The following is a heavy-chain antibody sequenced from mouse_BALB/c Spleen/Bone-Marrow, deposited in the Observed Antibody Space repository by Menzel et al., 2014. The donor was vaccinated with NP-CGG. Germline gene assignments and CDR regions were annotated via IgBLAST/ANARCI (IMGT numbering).Heavy chain of an antibody. CDR3: VRGVYDDYDEGALDY. CDR2: INPYNDGT. CDR1: GYTFTSYV. J-gene: IGHJ4*01. Sequence: VQLQQPGPELIKPGASVKMSCKASGYTFTSYVIHWVKQKPGQGLKWIGYINPYNDGTKYNEKFKGKATLTSDKSSSTAYMDLSSLASEDSAVYYCVRGVYDDYDEGALDYWGQGTSVTVSS. D-gene: IGHD2-4*01. V-gene: IGHV1-14*01.